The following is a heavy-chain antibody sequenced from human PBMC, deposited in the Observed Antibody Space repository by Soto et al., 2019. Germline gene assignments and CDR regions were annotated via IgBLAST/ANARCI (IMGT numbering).Heavy chain of an antibody. D-gene: IGHD3-22*01. V-gene: IGHV3-33*01. Sequence: QVQLVESGGGVVQPGRSLRLSCAASGFTFSSYGMHWVRQAPGKGLEWMAVIWYDGSNKYYADSVKGRFTISRDNSKNTLYLQMNSLRAEDTAVYYCARDKGGYYYDSSGYPLDYWGQGTLVTVSS. CDR3: ARDKGGYYYDSSGYPLDY. CDR1: GFTFSSYG. CDR2: IWYDGSNK. J-gene: IGHJ4*02.